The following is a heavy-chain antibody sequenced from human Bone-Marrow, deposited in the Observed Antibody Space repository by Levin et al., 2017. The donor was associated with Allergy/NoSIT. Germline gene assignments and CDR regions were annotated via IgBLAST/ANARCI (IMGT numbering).Heavy chain of an antibody. CDR1: GYTFTDYY. D-gene: IGHD3-3*01. V-gene: IGHV1-2*02. J-gene: IGHJ5*02. CDR3: ARDTWEILGVITNVCCDP. CDR2: INTNTGVS. Sequence: EASVKVSCKSSGYTFTDYYIHWMRQAPGQGLEWIGWINTNTGVSRSAQKFQGRVTMTRDTSINTAYLDLSRLTSDDTAVYYCARDTWEILGVITNVCCDPWGQGSLVTVSS.